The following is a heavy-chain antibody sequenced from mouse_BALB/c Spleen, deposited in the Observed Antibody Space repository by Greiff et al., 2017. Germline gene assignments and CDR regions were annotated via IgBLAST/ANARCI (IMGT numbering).Heavy chain of an antibody. D-gene: IGHD2-4*01. CDR2: INSNGGST. Sequence: EVHLVESGGGLVKLGGSLKLSCAASGFTFSSYYMSWVRQTPEKRLELVAAINSNGGSTYYPDTVKGRFTISRDNAKNTLYLQMSSLKSEDTALYYCARHDYDGENWYFDVWGAGTTVTVSS. CDR3: ARHDYDGENWYFDV. CDR1: GFTFSSYY. V-gene: IGHV5-6-2*01. J-gene: IGHJ1*01.